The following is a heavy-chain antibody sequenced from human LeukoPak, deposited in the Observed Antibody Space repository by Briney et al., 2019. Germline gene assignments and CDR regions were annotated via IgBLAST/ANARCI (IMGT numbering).Heavy chain of an antibody. V-gene: IGHV3-30*03. CDR1: GFTFSSYG. Sequence: GGSLRLSCAASGFTFSSYGMQWVRQAPGKGPEWVAVISYDGSNKYYADSVKGRFTISRDDAKNMLFLQMNSLRAEDTAVYYCVRGGPSAWSWGQGTLVTVSS. CDR3: VRGGPSAWS. J-gene: IGHJ5*02. D-gene: IGHD2-15*01. CDR2: ISYDGSNK.